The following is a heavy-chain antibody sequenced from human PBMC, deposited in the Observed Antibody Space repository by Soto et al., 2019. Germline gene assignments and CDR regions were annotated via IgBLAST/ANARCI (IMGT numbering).Heavy chain of an antibody. CDR3: ARGGLGYCSGTSCNTGEHYSGMDV. CDR2: IVPFFVTP. CDR1: GGTFTNFA. J-gene: IGHJ6*02. D-gene: IGHD2-2*02. Sequence: HVQLVQSGAEVKKPGSSVKVSCKASGGTFTNFAISWVRQAPGQGLEWMGGIVPFFVTPQYAQKFQGRVTITADKSTSTAYMDLSSLRFEDTAVYYCARGGLGYCSGTSCNTGEHYSGMDVWGQGTTVTVSS. V-gene: IGHV1-69*06.